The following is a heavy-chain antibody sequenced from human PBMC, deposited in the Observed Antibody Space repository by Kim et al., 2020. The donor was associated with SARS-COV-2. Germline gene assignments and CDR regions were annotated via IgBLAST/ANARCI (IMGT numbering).Heavy chain of an antibody. Sequence: TKYAQKFQGRATMTRATSISTAYMELSSLRSDDTAVYYCARLWGSSEGDYWGQGTLVAVSS. D-gene: IGHD3-16*01. J-gene: IGHJ4*02. CDR2: T. CDR3: ARLWGSSEGDY. V-gene: IGHV1-2*02.